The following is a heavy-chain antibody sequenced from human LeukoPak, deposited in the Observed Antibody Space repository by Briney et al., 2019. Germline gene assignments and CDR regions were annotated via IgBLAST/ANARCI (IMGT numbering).Heavy chain of an antibody. J-gene: IGHJ6*04. Sequence: GGSLRLSCAASGFTISDYEMNWVRQAPGKGLEWLSYISGSASTIYSADSVKGRFTISRDNAENSLYLQMNSLGAEDTAVYYCARLEWFGDMGFYYYAMDVWGKGTTVTVSS. CDR1: GFTISDYE. CDR3: ARLEWFGDMGFYYYAMDV. CDR2: ISGSASTI. D-gene: IGHD3-3*01. V-gene: IGHV3-48*03.